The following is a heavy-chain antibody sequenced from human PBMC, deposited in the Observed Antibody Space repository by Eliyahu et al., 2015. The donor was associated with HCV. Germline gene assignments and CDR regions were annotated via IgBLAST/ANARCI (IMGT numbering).Heavy chain of an antibody. J-gene: IGHJ4*02. Sequence: EVHLVESGGVVVQPGGSLRLSCAASGFTFDDHNMHWVRQAPGKGLEWVSLINWDGGSTYYADSVKGRFSISRDNSKNSLYLQMNSLRTEDTALYYCAKDNADDYGGAFDYWGQGTLVTVSS. CDR1: GFTFDDHN. CDR2: INWDGGST. CDR3: AKDNADDYGGAFDY. V-gene: IGHV3-43*01. D-gene: IGHD4-23*01.